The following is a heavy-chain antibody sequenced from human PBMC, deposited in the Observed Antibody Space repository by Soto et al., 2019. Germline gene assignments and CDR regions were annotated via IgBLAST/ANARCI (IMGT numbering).Heavy chain of an antibody. D-gene: IGHD6-6*01. V-gene: IGHV4-38-2*02. J-gene: IGHJ5*02. CDR1: GFSISSGYD. CDR3: ARETLGLFPTSPIAARRGNRFDP. Sequence: ASETLSLTCAVSGFSISSGYDWGWIRQSPGKGLEWIGSIYHSGSAYYNPSLKSRVTMSVDTSKSHFSLKLRSVTATDTAVYYCARETLGLFPTSPIAARRGNRFDPWGQGILVTVSS. CDR2: IYHSGSA.